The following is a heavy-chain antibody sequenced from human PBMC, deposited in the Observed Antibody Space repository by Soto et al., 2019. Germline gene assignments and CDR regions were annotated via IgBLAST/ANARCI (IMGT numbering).Heavy chain of an antibody. D-gene: IGHD3-10*01. Sequence: SETLSLTCTVSGGSISSYYWCWTRQPAVNGLEWIGRFYPSGKTNYNPSLQSRLTMSADTSRNQFSLKLSSVTAADTAVYYCARTPMVRDPGGYYYYYGMDVWGQGTTVTVSS. J-gene: IGHJ6*02. V-gene: IGHV4-4*07. CDR3: ARTPMVRDPGGYYYYYGMDV. CDR1: GGSISSYY. CDR2: FYPSGKT.